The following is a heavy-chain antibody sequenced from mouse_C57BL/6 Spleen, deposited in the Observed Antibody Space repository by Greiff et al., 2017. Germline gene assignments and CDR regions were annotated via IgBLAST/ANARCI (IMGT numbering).Heavy chain of an antibody. CDR2: INPSNGGP. CDR3: ARSSFITTLEAY. V-gene: IGHV1-53*01. Sequence: QVQLQQPGTELVKPGASVKMSCKASGYTFTSYWIHWVKQRPGQGLEWIGDINPSNGGPNYNEKFKSKATLTVDKSSSTAYMQLSSLTSEDSAVYYCARSSFITTLEAYWGQGTLVTVSA. J-gene: IGHJ3*01. CDR1: GYTFTSYW. D-gene: IGHD1-1*01.